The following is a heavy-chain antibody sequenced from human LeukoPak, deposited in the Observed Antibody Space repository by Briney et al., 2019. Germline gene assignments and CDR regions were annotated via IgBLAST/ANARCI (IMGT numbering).Heavy chain of an antibody. CDR3: ARDKGGSEYQLLSNWFDP. D-gene: IGHD2-2*01. Sequence: GGSLRLSCAASGFTFSDYYMSWIRQAPGKGLEWVSYISSSSSYTNYADTVKGRFTISRDNAKNSLYLQMNSLRDEDTAVYYCARDKGGSEYQLLSNWFDPWGQGTLVTVSS. V-gene: IGHV3-11*06. CDR2: ISSSSSYT. CDR1: GFTFSDYY. J-gene: IGHJ5*02.